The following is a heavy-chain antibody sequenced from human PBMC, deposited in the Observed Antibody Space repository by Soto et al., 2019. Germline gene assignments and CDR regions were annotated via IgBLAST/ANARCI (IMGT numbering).Heavy chain of an antibody. Sequence: PSETLSLTCTVSGGSISSSSYYWGWIRQPPWKGLEWIGSIYYSGSTYYNPSLKSRVTISVDTSKNQFSLKLSSVTAADTAVYYCARTTAHSSSWSYYYYGMDVWGQGXTVTVYS. CDR1: GGSISSSSYY. D-gene: IGHD6-13*01. V-gene: IGHV4-39*01. CDR3: ARTTAHSSSWSYYYYGMDV. J-gene: IGHJ6*02. CDR2: IYYSGST.